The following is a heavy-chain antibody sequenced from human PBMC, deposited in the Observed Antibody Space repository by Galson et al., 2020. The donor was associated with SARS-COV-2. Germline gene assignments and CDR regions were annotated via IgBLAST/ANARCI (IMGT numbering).Heavy chain of an antibody. CDR3: TREGWQGGY. CDR2: IRGDGSET. D-gene: IGHD6-19*01. J-gene: IGHJ4*02. V-gene: IGHV3-7*01. CDR1: GFTFKDYW. Sequence: GGLRLSCVVSGFTFKDYWMSWVRQAPGKGLEWVANIRGDGSETNYVDSVKGRFSISRDNAVDSLYLQMDSLRVEDTATYYCTREGWQGGYWGQGTRVTVSS.